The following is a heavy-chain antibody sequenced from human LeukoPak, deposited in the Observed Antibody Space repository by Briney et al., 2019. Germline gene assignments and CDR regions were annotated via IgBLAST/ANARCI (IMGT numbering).Heavy chain of an antibody. Sequence: PGGSLRLSCVASGFTFSNYAMTWVRQAPGKGLEMVSGIYGDDDKTFYGDAVKGRFTISRNNSKNTLFLQRNSLTADDTAVYYCAKTQGYYDAWGQGALVTVSS. J-gene: IGHJ5*02. D-gene: IGHD2-15*01. CDR3: AKTQGYYDA. V-gene: IGHV3-23*01. CDR1: GFTFSNYA. CDR2: IYGDDDKT.